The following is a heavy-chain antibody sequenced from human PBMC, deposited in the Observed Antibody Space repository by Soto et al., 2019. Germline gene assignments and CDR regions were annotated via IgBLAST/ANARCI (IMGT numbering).Heavy chain of an antibody. CDR3: ARRYYDSSGYYFWPFDY. D-gene: IGHD3-22*01. Sequence: SVKVSCKASGGTFSSYAISWVRQAPGQGLEWMGGIIPIFGTANYAQKFQGRVTITADESTSTAYMELSSLRSEDTAVYYCARRYYDSSGYYFWPFDYWGQGTLVTVSS. CDR2: IIPIFGTA. J-gene: IGHJ4*02. V-gene: IGHV1-69*13. CDR1: GGTFSSYA.